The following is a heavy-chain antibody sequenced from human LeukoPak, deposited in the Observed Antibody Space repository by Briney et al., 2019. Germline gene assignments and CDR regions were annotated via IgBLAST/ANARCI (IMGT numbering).Heavy chain of an antibody. CDR1: GYTFTGYY. D-gene: IGHD3-10*01. J-gene: IGHJ4*02. V-gene: IGHV1-2*02. Sequence: VASVKVSCKASGYTFTGYYMHWVRQAPGQGLEWVGWINPSNGSPRYAPKFQGRVTITTDTSISAAYMELNGLTSDDTAVYYCVRVKSSGSFYAYWGQGSLVTVSS. CDR3: VRVKSSGSFYAY. CDR2: INPSNGSP.